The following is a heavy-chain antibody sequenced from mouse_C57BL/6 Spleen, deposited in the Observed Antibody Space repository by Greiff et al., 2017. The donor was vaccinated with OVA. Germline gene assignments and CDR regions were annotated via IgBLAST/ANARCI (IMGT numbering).Heavy chain of an antibody. J-gene: IGHJ1*03. CDR1: GYTFTSYW. V-gene: IGHV1-55*01. CDR3: ARYYYGSSHYWYFDV. D-gene: IGHD1-1*01. Sequence: VQLQQPGAELVKPGASVKMSCKASGYTFTSYWITWVKQRPGQGLEWIGDIYPGSGSTNYNEKFKSKATLTVDTSSSTAYMQLSSLTSEDSAVYYCARYYYGSSHYWYFDVWGTGTTVTVSS. CDR2: IYPGSGST.